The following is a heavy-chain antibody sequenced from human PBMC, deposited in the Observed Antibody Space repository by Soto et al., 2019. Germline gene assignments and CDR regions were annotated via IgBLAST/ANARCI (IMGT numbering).Heavy chain of an antibody. CDR2: VYHNGGA. CDR3: GRVVEGATRHTDPVS. Sequence: PSETLSLTCTVSGVSIHNSHSFWAWIRQPPGKGLQFIASVYHNGGAHYNSSLKSRVTISVDTANNQVSLRMRSLTAADTAFFYCGRVVEGATRHTDPVSWGLGILVTVYS. CDR1: GVSIHNSHSF. V-gene: IGHV4-39*01. D-gene: IGHD2-21*01. J-gene: IGHJ5*02.